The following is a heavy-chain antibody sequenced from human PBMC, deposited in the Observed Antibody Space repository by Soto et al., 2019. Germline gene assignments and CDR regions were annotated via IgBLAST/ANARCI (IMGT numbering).Heavy chain of an antibody. V-gene: IGHV4-4*02. J-gene: IGHJ4*02. CDR3: AIGLGYCSGGSCYHLDY. CDR1: GGSISSSNW. Sequence: QVQLQESGPGLVKPSGTLSLTCAVSGGSISSSNWWSWVRQPPGKGLEWIGEIYHSGSTNYNPSLKSRVTISEDKSKNQFSLKLSSVTAADTAVYYCAIGLGYCSGGSCYHLDYWGQGTLVTVSS. D-gene: IGHD2-15*01. CDR2: IYHSGST.